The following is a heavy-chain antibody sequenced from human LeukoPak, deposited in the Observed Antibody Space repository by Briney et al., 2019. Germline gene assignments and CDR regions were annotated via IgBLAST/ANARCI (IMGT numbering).Heavy chain of an antibody. Sequence: SETLSLTCTVSGGPISRYYWSWIRQPPGKGLEWIGYIYYSGSTNYKPSLKSRVTISVDASKNQFSLKLRSVTAADTAVYYCARVWSGYDVFDIWGQGTMVSVSS. CDR2: IYYSGST. D-gene: IGHD3-3*01. V-gene: IGHV4-59*01. CDR1: GGPISRYY. J-gene: IGHJ3*02. CDR3: ARVWSGYDVFDI.